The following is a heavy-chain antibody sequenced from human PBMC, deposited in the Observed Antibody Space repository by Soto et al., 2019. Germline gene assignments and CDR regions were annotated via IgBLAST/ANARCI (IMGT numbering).Heavy chain of an antibody. Sequence: ASVKVSCKASGYTFTSYAMHWVRQAPGQRLEWMGWINAGNGNTKYSQKFQGRVTITWDTSASTAYMELSSLRSEDTAVYFCARGIKYGAYSRWFDPWGQGTLVTVSS. D-gene: IGHD4-17*01. CDR1: GYTFTSYA. J-gene: IGHJ5*02. CDR3: ARGIKYGAYSRWFDP. CDR2: INAGNGNT. V-gene: IGHV1-3*01.